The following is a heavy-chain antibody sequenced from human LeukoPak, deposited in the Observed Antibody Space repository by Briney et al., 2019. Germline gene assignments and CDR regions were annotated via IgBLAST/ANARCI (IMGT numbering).Heavy chain of an antibody. V-gene: IGHV4-30-4*01. D-gene: IGHD2-2*01. CDR2: IYYRGST. Sequence: SETLSLTCTVSGGSISSGDYYWSWIRQPPGKGLEWIGYIYYRGSTYYNPSLKSRVTISVDTSKNQFSLKLSSVTAADTAVYYCARDSPPAGTDYWGQGTLVTVSS. CDR1: GGSISSGDYY. J-gene: IGHJ4*02. CDR3: ARDSPPAGTDY.